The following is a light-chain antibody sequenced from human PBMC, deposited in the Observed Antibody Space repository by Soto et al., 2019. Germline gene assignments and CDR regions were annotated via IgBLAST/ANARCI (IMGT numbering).Light chain of an antibody. CDR1: SSDVGGYNY. Sequence: QSALTQPPSASGSPGQSVAISCTGTSSDVGGYNYVSWYQQHPGKAPKLMIYEVNKRPSGVPDRFSGSKSGNTASLTVSGLQAEDEAEYYCSSYAGSSNVFGTGTQLTVL. CDR3: SSYAGSSNV. J-gene: IGLJ1*01. V-gene: IGLV2-8*01. CDR2: EVN.